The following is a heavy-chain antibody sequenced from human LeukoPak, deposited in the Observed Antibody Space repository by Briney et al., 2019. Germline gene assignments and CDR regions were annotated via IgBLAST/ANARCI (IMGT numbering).Heavy chain of an antibody. CDR2: IYYSGST. D-gene: IGHD3-22*01. J-gene: IGHJ4*02. Sequence: SETLSLTCTVSGGSISSYYWSWIRQPPGKGLEWIGYIYYSGSTNYNPSLKSRVTISVDTSKNQFSLKLSSVTAADTAVCYCARRAWYYDSSGALDYWGQGTLVTVSS. CDR3: ARRAWYYDSSGALDY. CDR1: GGSISSYY. V-gene: IGHV4-59*01.